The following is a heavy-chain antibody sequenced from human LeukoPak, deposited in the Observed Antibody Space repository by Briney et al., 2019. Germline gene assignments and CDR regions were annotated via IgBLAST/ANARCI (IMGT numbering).Heavy chain of an antibody. Sequence: GASVKVSCKASGYTFTSYYMDWVRQAPGQGLEWMGIINPSGGSTTYAQKFQGRVTMTRGMSTSTVYMELSSLRSEDTAVYYCARGSLGDYDSSFTGFDYRGQGTLVTVSS. CDR1: GYTFTSYY. D-gene: IGHD3-22*01. V-gene: IGHV1-46*01. CDR2: INPSGGST. J-gene: IGHJ4*02. CDR3: ARGSLGDYDSSFTGFDY.